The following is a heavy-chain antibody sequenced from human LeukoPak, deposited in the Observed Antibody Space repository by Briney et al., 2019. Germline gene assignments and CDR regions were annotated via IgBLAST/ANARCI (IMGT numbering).Heavy chain of an antibody. D-gene: IGHD4-17*01. CDR1: GGSISSGGFS. Sequence: SETLSLTCAVSGGSISSGGFSWSWIRQPPGKGLECIGYIYHSGSTYYNPSLKSRVTISADRSKNQFSLKLSSVTAADTAVYYCARGADYGGNPTRDAFDIWGQGTVVTVSS. CDR2: IYHSGST. V-gene: IGHV4-30-2*01. CDR3: ARGADYGGNPTRDAFDI. J-gene: IGHJ3*02.